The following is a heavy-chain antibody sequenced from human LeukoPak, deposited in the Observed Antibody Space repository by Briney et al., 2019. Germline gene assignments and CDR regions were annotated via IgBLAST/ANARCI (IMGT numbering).Heavy chain of an antibody. J-gene: IGHJ4*02. CDR1: GFTFSSYW. Sequence: PGGSLRLSCAASGFTFSSYWMHWVRQAPGKGLEWVSVIYSGGSTYYADSVKGRFTISRDNSKNTLYLHMNSLRAEDTAVYYCARASTTTAQFDYWGQGALVTVSS. CDR3: ARASTTTAQFDY. V-gene: IGHV3-53*01. CDR2: IYSGGST. D-gene: IGHD4-11*01.